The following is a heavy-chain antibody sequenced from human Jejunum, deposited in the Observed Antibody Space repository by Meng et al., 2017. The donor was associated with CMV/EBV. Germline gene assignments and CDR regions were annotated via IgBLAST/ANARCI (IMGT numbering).Heavy chain of an antibody. CDR3: VRDLTGAFYFDS. J-gene: IGHJ4*02. CDR2: TYYRSKWYT. CDR1: DSVSSSSAT. V-gene: IGHV6-1*01. Sequence: DSVSSSSATWNWIRQSPSRSLEWLGRTYYRSKWYTEYAVSLKSRITISPDTSRNQFSLQLNSVAPEDTAVYYCVRDLTGAFYFDSWGQGTLVTVSS. D-gene: IGHD7-27*01.